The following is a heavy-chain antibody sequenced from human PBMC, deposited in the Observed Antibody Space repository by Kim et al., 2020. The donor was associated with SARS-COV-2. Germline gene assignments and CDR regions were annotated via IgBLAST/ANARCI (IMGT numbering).Heavy chain of an antibody. CDR2: ISWNSGSI. CDR1: GFTFDDYA. CDR3: AKGVHDSSGYFDY. J-gene: IGHJ4*02. D-gene: IGHD3-22*01. Sequence: GGSLRLSCAASGFTFDDYAMHWVRQAPGKGLEWVSGISWNSGSIGYADSVKGRFTISRDNAKNSLYLQMNSLRAEHTALYYCAKGVHDSSGYFDYWGQGT. V-gene: IGHV3-9*01.